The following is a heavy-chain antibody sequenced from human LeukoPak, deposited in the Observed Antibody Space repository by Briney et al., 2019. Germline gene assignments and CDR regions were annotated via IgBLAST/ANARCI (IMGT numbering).Heavy chain of an antibody. Sequence: PSQTLSLTCAVSGGSISSGGYSWSWIRQPPGKGLEWIGYIYHSGSTYYNPSLKSRVTISVDRSKNQFSLKLSSVTPADTAVYYCARGGRYYDILTGSFGFDPWGQGTLVTVSS. D-gene: IGHD3-9*01. CDR2: IYHSGST. J-gene: IGHJ5*02. CDR3: ARGGRYYDILTGSFGFDP. CDR1: GGSISSGGYS. V-gene: IGHV4-30-2*01.